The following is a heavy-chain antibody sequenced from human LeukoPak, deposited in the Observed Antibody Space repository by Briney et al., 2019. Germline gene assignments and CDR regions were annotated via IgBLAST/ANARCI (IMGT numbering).Heavy chain of an antibody. D-gene: IGHD3-22*01. CDR2: IYYIGST. CDR3: ARGSSSGYYGGVFDF. J-gene: IGHJ4*02. V-gene: IGHV4-59*01. Sequence: PSETLSLTCTVSGGSISGFYWSWIRQPPGKGLEWIGSIYYIGSTNYNPSLTSRVTISVDMSKNQFSLRLSSVPAADTALYYCARGSSSGYYGGVFDFWGQGALVTVSS. CDR1: GGSISGFY.